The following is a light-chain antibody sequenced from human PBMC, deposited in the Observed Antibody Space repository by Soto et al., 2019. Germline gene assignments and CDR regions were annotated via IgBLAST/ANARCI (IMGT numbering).Light chain of an antibody. CDR1: QDISYY. J-gene: IGKJ4*01. CDR3: QHYFTLPRT. V-gene: IGKV1-33*01. Sequence: DIQMTQSPSSLSAFVGDRVTITCQASQDISYYLNWYQQKPGKAPKLLIYDASSLESGVPSRFSGGGSGTDFTFTITGLQPEDIATYFCQHYFTLPRTFGGGTQVGIK. CDR2: DAS.